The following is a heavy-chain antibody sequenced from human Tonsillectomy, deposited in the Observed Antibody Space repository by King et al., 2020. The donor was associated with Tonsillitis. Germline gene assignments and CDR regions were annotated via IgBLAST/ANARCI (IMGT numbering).Heavy chain of an antibody. V-gene: IGHV3-64D*06. J-gene: IGHJ4*02. CDR2: ITKTGETT. Sequence: VQLVESGGGLVQPGGSLRLSCSASGFTFSSYSMHWVRQAPGKGLECVSAITKTGETTYYADSVKGRFTISRDNSKNTLFLQISSPRTEDTAVYYCVKAIVGTVVAYWGQGTHVTVSS. CDR3: VKAIVGTVVAY. D-gene: IGHD1-26*01. CDR1: GFTFSSYS.